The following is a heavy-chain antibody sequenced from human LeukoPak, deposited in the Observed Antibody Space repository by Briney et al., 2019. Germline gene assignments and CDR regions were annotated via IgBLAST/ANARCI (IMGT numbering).Heavy chain of an antibody. CDR1: GGTFSSYA. V-gene: IGHV1-69*04. CDR3: AGGDYYDSSGYYSHDAFEI. J-gene: IGHJ3*02. CDR2: IIPILGIA. Sequence: SVKVSCKASGGTFSSYAISWVRQAPGQGLEWMGRIIPILGIANYAQKFQGRVTITADESTSTAYMELSSLRSEDTAVYYCAGGDYYDSSGYYSHDAFEIWGQGTMVTVSS. D-gene: IGHD3-22*01.